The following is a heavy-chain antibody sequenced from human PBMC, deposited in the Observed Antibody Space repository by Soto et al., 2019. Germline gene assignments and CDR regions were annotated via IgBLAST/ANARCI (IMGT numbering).Heavy chain of an antibody. CDR2: ISWNSGNI. CDR1: GFTFADYA. V-gene: IGHV3-9*01. Sequence: DVQLVESGGGLVQPGRSLRLSCAASGFTFADYAMHWVRQAPGKGLEWVSGISWNSGNIDYADSVKGRFTISRDTAKKSLFLQMNSLRPEDTALYYCAKDVVWSGYSYCYGMDVWGPGTPVTVSS. D-gene: IGHD3-3*01. CDR3: AKDVVWSGYSYCYGMDV. J-gene: IGHJ6*02.